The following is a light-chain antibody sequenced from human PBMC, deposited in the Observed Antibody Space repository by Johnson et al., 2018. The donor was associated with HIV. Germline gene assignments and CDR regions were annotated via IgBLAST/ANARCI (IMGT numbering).Light chain of an antibody. V-gene: IGLV1-51*02. J-gene: IGLJ1*01. CDR1: SSNIGNNY. CDR3: GTWDNSLSAGV. Sequence: QSVLTQPPSVSAAPGQKVTISCSGSSSNIGNNYVSWYQQLPGTAPKLLIYGNDKRPSGIPDRFSGSKSGTSATLGITGLQTGDEADYYCGTWDNSLSAGVFGTGTKVTVL. CDR2: GND.